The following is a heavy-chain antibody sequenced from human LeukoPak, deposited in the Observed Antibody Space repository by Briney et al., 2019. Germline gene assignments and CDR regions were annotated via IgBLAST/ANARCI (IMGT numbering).Heavy chain of an antibody. Sequence: PGKSLRLSCAASGFTFDDYAMHWVRQAPGKGLEWVSAINSRGGAKYYADSVKGRFTISRDNSQNTVYLQMNSLRVEDTAVYYCAKETTYHYDGGTWGQGTLVTVSS. CDR2: INSRGGAK. D-gene: IGHD3-22*01. V-gene: IGHV3-23*01. CDR1: GFTFDDYA. CDR3: AKETTYHYDGGT. J-gene: IGHJ5*02.